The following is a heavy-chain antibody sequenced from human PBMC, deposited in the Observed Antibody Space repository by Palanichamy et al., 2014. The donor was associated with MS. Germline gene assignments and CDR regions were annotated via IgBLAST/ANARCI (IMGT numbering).Heavy chain of an antibody. CDR2: IIPILGIA. CDR1: GGTFSSYA. CDR3: ARDRAAAGTNPGDY. V-gene: IGHV1-69*04. J-gene: IGHJ4*02. Sequence: QVQLVQSGAEVKKPGSSVKVSCKASGGTFSSYAISWVRQAPGQGLEWMGRIIPILGIANYAQKFQGRVTITADKSTSTAYMELSSLRAEDTAVYYYARDRAAAGTNPGDYWGQGTLVTVSS. D-gene: IGHD6-13*01.